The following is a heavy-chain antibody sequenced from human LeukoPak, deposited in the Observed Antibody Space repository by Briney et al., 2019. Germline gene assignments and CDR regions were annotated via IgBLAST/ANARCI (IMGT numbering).Heavy chain of an antibody. CDR1: GFTFSSYA. CDR3: AKADSSGYYYEEYAFDI. J-gene: IGHJ3*02. D-gene: IGHD3-22*01. Sequence: PGGSLRLSCAASGFTFSSYAMSWVRQAPGKGLEWVSAISGSGGSTYYADSVKGRFTISRDNSKNTLYLQMNSLRAEDTAVYYCAKADSSGYYYEEYAFDIWGQGTMVTVSS. CDR2: ISGSGGST. V-gene: IGHV3-23*01.